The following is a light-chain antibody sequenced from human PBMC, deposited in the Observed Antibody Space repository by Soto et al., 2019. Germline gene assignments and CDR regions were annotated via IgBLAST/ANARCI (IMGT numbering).Light chain of an antibody. CDR1: SSDVGGYDY. CDR3: HSYRSSSARV. V-gene: IGLV2-14*03. J-gene: IGLJ2*01. CDR2: EVY. Sequence: QSALTQPASVSGSPGQSITISCTGTSSDVGGYDYVSWYQQHPGTAPKLIIYEVYYRPSGVSNRFSGSKSGNTASLTISGLQPEDEANYYCHSYRSSSARVFGGGTKVTVL.